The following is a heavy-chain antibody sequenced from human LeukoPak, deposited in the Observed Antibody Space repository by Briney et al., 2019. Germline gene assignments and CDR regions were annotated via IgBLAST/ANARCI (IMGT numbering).Heavy chain of an antibody. J-gene: IGHJ4*02. CDR2: ISSSSSYI. CDR3: ASGRGTVLRFLEWLNSDY. Sequence: GGSLRLSCAASGFTFSSYSMNWVRQAPGKGLEWVSSISSSSSYIYYADSVKGRFTMSRDNAKNSLYLQMNSLRAEDTAVYYCASGRGTVLRFLEWLNSDYWGQGTLVTVSS. CDR1: GFTFSSYS. V-gene: IGHV3-21*01. D-gene: IGHD3-3*01.